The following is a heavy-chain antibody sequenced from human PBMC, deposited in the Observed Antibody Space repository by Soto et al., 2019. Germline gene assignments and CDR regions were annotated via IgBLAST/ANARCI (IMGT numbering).Heavy chain of an antibody. Sequence: GGSLRLSCAASGFTFSSYAMNWVRQAPGKGLEWISVISNSGHSAYYADSVKGRFTISRDNSKNTLYLQIKSLRAEDTAAYYCAKGGPTFLNWFGPWGQGTLVTVS. CDR1: GFTFSSYA. V-gene: IGHV3-23*01. D-gene: IGHD5-12*01. CDR3: AKGGPTFLNWFGP. J-gene: IGHJ5*02. CDR2: ISNSGHSA.